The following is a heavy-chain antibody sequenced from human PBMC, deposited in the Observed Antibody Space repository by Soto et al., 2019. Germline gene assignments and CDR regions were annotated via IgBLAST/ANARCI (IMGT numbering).Heavy chain of an antibody. CDR1: DFTCSNAW. D-gene: IGHD1-26*01. CDR2: IKSKTDGGTT. J-gene: IGHJ4*02. V-gene: IGHV3-15*07. Sequence: GSLRLSCAASDFTCSNAWMNWVRQAPGKGLEWVGRIKSKTDGGTTDYAAPVKGRFTISRDDSKNTLYLQMNSLKTEDTAVYYCTTTIVGATFDYWGQGTLVTVSS. CDR3: TTTIVGATFDY.